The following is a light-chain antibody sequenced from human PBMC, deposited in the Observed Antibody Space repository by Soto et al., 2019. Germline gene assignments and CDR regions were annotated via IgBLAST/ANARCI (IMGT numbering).Light chain of an antibody. CDR3: QQYRTSPPTWT. Sequence: ETVLTQSPGTLSLSPGERATLSCRASQSVSSSDLAWYQQKPGQTPRLLIYGASSRATGIPDRFSGSGSGTDFILTISRLEPEDFAMYYCQQYRTSPPTWTFGQGTKVDIK. V-gene: IGKV3-20*01. J-gene: IGKJ1*01. CDR1: QSVSSSD. CDR2: GAS.